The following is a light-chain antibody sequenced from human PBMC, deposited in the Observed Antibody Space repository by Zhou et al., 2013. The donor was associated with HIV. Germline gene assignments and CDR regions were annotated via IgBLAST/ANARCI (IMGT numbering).Light chain of an antibody. CDR1: QSISTY. J-gene: IGKJ4*01. CDR3: QQYKSYSWLT. V-gene: IGKV1-39*01. Sequence: DIQMTQSPSSLSASVGDRVTITCRASQSISTYLNWYQQKLGKAPKLLIYGASNLADGVPSRFSGSGSGTDFALTISSLQAEDFATYFCQQYKSYSWLTFGGGTTVEI. CDR2: GAS.